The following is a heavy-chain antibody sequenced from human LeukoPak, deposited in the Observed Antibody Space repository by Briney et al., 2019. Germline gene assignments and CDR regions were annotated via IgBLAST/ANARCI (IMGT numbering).Heavy chain of an antibody. D-gene: IGHD1-7*01. J-gene: IGHJ6*03. Sequence: ASVKVSCKASGYTFTGYYMHWVRQAPGQGLEWMGWINPNSGGTNYAQKFQGRVTMTRDTSISTAYMELSRLRSDDTAVYYCAVETGTTGYYYYYMDVWGKGTTVTVSS. CDR1: GYTFTGYY. V-gene: IGHV1-2*02. CDR2: INPNSGGT. CDR3: AVETGTTGYYYYYMDV.